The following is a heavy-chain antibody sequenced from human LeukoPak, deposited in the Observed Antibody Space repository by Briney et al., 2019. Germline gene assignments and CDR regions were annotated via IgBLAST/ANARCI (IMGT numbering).Heavy chain of an antibody. CDR2: IYTSGST. CDR3: ARGGKYYYDSSGYYSFDY. CDR1: GGSLSSYY. Sequence: SETLSLTCTVSGGSLSSYYWSWIRQPAGKGLEWLGRIYTSGSTNYNPSLKSRVTMSVDTSKNQFSLKLSSVTAADTAVYYCARGGKYYYDSSGYYSFDYWGQGTLVTVSS. J-gene: IGHJ4*02. D-gene: IGHD3-22*01. V-gene: IGHV4-4*07.